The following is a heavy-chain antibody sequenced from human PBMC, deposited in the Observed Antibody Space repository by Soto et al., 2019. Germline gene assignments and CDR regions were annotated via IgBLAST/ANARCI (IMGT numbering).Heavy chain of an antibody. D-gene: IGHD3-16*02. CDR1: GFTFSSYG. Sequence: QVQLVESGGGVVQPGRSLRLSCAASGFTFSSYGMHWVRQAPGKGLEWVAVISYDGSNKYYADSVKGRLTISRDNSKNTLYLQMNSLRAEGTAVYYCAKALGSLIACWGQGTLVTVSS. CDR3: AKALGSLIAC. CDR2: ISYDGSNK. J-gene: IGHJ4*02. V-gene: IGHV3-30*18.